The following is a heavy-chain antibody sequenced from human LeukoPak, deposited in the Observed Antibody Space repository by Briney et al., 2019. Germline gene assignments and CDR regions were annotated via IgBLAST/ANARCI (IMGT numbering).Heavy chain of an antibody. V-gene: IGHV3-23*01. D-gene: IGHD4-17*01. CDR1: GFPFSSYA. CDR3: AINPGDYDDFDY. CDR2: IGDSGERT. J-gene: IGHJ4*02. Sequence: HPGGSLRLSCAASGFPFSSYAMSWVRQAPGKGLEWVSGIGDSGERTYYADAVKGRFTISRDNSKNTLYLQMNSLRAEDTAVYYCAINPGDYDDFDYWGQGTLVTVSS.